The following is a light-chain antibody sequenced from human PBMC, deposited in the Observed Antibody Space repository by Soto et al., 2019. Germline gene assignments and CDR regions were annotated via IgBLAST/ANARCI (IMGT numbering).Light chain of an antibody. J-gene: IGKJ1*01. CDR3: QQYGSSPRT. CDR2: GAS. V-gene: IGKV3-20*01. Sequence: EIVMTQCPATLSVSTGERATLSFRASQSVSSNLAWYQQKNGQAPRLLIYGASTRATGIPDRFSGSGSGTDFNLTISRLEPEDFAVYYCQQYGSSPRTFGQGTKVDIK. CDR1: QSVSSN.